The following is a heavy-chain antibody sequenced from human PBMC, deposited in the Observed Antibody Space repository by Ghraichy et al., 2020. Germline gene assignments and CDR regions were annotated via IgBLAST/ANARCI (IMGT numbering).Heavy chain of an antibody. D-gene: IGHD6-13*01. V-gene: IGHV1-2*02. CDR2: INPNSGGT. CDR1: GYTFTGYY. J-gene: IGHJ4*02. CDR3: AADGMYSSSWLVY. Sequence: ASVKVSCKASGYTFTGYYMHWVRQAPGQGLEWMGWINPNSGGTNYAQKFQGRVTMTRDTSISTAYMELSRLRSDDTAVYYCAADGMYSSSWLVYWGQGTLVTVSS.